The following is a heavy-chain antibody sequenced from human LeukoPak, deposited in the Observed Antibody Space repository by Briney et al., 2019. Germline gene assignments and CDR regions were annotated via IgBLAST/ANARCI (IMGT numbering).Heavy chain of an antibody. D-gene: IGHD3-10*01. CDR1: GYIFSGYY. Sequence: ASVKVSCKASGYIFSGYYIYWVRQAPGQGLEWMGWINPNSGDTKYAQKFQGRVTMTRDTSIRTGYMELSRLRSDDTAVYYCARTYRRVGELFYGLDVWDQGTTVTVSS. CDR3: ARTYRRVGELFYGLDV. CDR2: INPNSGDT. J-gene: IGHJ6*02. V-gene: IGHV1-2*02.